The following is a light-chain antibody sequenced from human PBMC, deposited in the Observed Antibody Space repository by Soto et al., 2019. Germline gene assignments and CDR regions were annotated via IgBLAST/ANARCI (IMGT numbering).Light chain of an antibody. Sequence: QSALTQPPSASGSPGQSVTISCTGTSSDVGGYNCVSWYQQYPGKAPKLMIYEVSKRPSGVPDRFSGSKSANTASLTVSGLQAEDEADYYCSSYAGSNNFVVFGGGTKLTVL. J-gene: IGLJ2*01. CDR1: SSDVGGYNC. CDR3: SSYAGSNNFVV. CDR2: EVS. V-gene: IGLV2-8*01.